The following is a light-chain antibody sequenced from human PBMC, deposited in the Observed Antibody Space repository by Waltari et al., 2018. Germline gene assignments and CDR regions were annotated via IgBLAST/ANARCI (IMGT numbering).Light chain of an antibody. V-gene: IGLV3-21*02. J-gene: IGLJ2*01. CDR1: NIGGTS. Sequence: SYVLTQPPALSVAPGQTAKISCEGNNIGGTSVHRHQQKPGQAPVLVVFDDDERPSGIPHRFSGSNSENTATLTITRVEVGDGADYYCQVWDRSSDQPVFGGGT. CDR2: DDD. CDR3: QVWDRSSDQPV.